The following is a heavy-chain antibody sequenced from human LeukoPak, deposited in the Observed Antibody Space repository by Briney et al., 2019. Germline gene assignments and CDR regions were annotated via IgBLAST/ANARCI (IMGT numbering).Heavy chain of an antibody. D-gene: IGHD3-9*01. J-gene: IGHJ3*02. Sequence: GGSLRLSCAASGLTVSSHYMSWVPHAPGKGLEWVSVLYSGGTTYYAHSVKGRFTISRDNSKNTLYLQMNSLRAEDTAVYYCARDLETDISDAFDIWGQGTMVTVSS. CDR2: LYSGGTT. CDR1: GLTVSSHY. CDR3: ARDLETDISDAFDI. V-gene: IGHV3-66*01.